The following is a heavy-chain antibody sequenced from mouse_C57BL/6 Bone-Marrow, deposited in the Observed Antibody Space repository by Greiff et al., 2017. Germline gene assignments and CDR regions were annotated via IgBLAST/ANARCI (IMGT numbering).Heavy chain of an antibody. CDR2: IDPNSGGT. V-gene: IGHV1-72*01. Sequence: VKLQQPGAELVKPGASVKLSCKASGYTFTSYWMHWVKQRPGRGLEWIGRIDPNSGGTKYNEKFKSKATLTVDKPSSTAYMQLSSLTSEDSAVYDCARYGSSYVWYFDVWGTGTTVTVSS. D-gene: IGHD1-1*01. J-gene: IGHJ1*03. CDR1: GYTFTSYW. CDR3: ARYGSSYVWYFDV.